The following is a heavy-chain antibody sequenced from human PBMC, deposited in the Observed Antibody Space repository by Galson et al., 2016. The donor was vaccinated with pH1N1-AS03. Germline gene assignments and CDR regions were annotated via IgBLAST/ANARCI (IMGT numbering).Heavy chain of an antibody. J-gene: IGHJ4*02. V-gene: IGHV3-7*03. D-gene: IGHD3-16*01. CDR3: AREPWGSTQGEY. CDR2: IRQDGSEK. CDR1: GFSFSASW. Sequence: SLRLSCAASGFSFSASWMSWVRQAPGKGLEWVANIRQDGSEKYYVDSVEGRFTNSRDNAKNSLYRQMNSLRVEDTAVYYCAREPWGSTQGEYWGQGTLVTVSS.